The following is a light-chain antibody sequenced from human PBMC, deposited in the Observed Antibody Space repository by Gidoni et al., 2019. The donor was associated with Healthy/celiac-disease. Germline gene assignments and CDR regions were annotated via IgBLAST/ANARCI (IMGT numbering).Light chain of an antibody. J-gene: IGLJ1*01. Sequence: QSVLTQPPSVSGAPGQRVPISGTGSSSNIGAGYDVHWYQQLPGPAPKLLIYGNSNRPSGVPDRFSGSKSGTSASLAITGLQAEDEADYYCQSYDSSLSGSYVFGTGTKVTVL. V-gene: IGLV1-40*01. CDR1: SSNIGAGYD. CDR2: GNS. CDR3: QSYDSSLSGSYV.